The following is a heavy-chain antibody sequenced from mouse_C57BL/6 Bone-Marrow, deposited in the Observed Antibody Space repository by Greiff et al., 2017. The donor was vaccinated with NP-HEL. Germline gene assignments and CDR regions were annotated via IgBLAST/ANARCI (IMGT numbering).Heavy chain of an antibody. D-gene: IGHD2-3*01. Sequence: VQLQQPGAELVKPGASVKMSCKASGYTFTSYWITWVKQRPGQGLEWIGAIYPGSGSTNYNEKFKSKATLTVDTSSSTAYMQRSSLTSEDSAVYYCARFWWLLGDWYFDVWGTGTTVTVSS. J-gene: IGHJ1*03. CDR3: ARFWWLLGDWYFDV. CDR1: GYTFTSYW. CDR2: IYPGSGST. V-gene: IGHV1-55*01.